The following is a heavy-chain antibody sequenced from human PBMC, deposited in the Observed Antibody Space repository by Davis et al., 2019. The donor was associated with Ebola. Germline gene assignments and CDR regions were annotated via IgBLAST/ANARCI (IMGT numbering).Heavy chain of an antibody. CDR3: ARESGGGIDY. J-gene: IGHJ4*02. CDR2: IRNKAYGGTT. CDR1: GFTFGDYA. Sequence: GGSLRLSCTACGFTFGDYAMSWFRQAPGKGLEWVGFIRNKAYGGTTEYAASVKGRFTISRDDSGNIAYLQMNSLKIEDTAVYYCARESGGGIDYWGQGTLVTVSS. V-gene: IGHV3-49*03. D-gene: IGHD1-26*01.